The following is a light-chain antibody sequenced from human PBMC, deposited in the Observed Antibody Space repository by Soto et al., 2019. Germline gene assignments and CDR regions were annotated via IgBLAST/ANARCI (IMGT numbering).Light chain of an antibody. Sequence: DIQMTQYPSTLSASVGDRVTIICGASQTISSWLDWYQQKGGQAPKLLISKASILDSGVPSRLKGSGSGTDLTLSINSLKNEDFATYYCQQAYSFTITFGQGTRLEIK. CDR2: KAS. CDR3: QQAYSFTIT. V-gene: IGKV1-5*03. CDR1: QTISSW. J-gene: IGKJ5*01.